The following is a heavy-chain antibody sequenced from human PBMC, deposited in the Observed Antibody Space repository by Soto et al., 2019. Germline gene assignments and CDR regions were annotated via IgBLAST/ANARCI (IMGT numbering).Heavy chain of an antibody. J-gene: IGHJ6*03. D-gene: IGHD6-6*01. CDR3: ARVRQLVGYLYYYMDV. Sequence: QVQLLQSGAEVKKPGASVKVSCKASGYTFTNYGLTWVRQAPGQGLEWMGWISAYNGNTHYTQRLQGRGTMTTDTSTSTAYMELRGLRSDDTAVYYCARVRQLVGYLYYYMDVWGKGTTVTVSS. CDR1: GYTFTNYG. CDR2: ISAYNGNT. V-gene: IGHV1-18*01.